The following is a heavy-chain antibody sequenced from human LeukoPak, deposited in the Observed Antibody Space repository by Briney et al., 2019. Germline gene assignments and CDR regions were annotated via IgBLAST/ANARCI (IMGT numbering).Heavy chain of an antibody. D-gene: IGHD1-26*01. CDR1: GFTFSNYW. V-gene: IGHV3-74*01. J-gene: IGHJ4*02. CDR2: INSDGSST. CDR3: AKAVGASRPFDY. Sequence: GGSLRLSCAASGFTFSNYWMHWVRQAPGKGLVWVSRINSDGSSTTYADSVQGRFTISRDNSKNTLDLHMKSLRGEDAALYYCAKAVGASRPFDYWGQGTLVTVSS.